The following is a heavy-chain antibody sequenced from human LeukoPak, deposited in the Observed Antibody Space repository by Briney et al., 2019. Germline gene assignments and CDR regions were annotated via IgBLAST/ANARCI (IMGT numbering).Heavy chain of an antibody. CDR2: ISWNSGTI. D-gene: IGHD3-22*01. CDR3: ASEPGLSRGAVYAMDV. CDR1: GFTFDDYG. Sequence: GGSLRLSCAASGFTFDDYGMHWVRQAPGKGLEWVSGISWNSGTIGYADSVKGRFTISRDNAKNSLYLQMNSLRPEDTAVYYCASEPGLSRGAVYAMDVWGQGTTVTVSS. V-gene: IGHV3-9*01. J-gene: IGHJ6*02.